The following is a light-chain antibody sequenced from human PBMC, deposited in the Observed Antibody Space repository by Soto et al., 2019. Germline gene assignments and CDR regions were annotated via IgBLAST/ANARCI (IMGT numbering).Light chain of an antibody. CDR2: DVS. V-gene: IGLV2-14*01. J-gene: IGLJ1*01. CDR3: SSYTSSSIQKYV. Sequence: QSVLTQPASVSGSPGQSIAISCTGTSSDVGGYNYVSWYQQHPGKAPKLMIYDVSNRPSGVSNRFSGSKSGNTASLTISGLQAEDEADDYCSSYTSSSIQKYVFGTGTKVTVL. CDR1: SSDVGGYNY.